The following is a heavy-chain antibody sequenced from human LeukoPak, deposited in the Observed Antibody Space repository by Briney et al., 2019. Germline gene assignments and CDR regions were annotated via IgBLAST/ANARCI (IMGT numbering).Heavy chain of an antibody. J-gene: IGHJ3*01. V-gene: IGHV3-23*01. CDR1: GFTFSNYA. CDR2: ITSAGAP. CDR3: ARDPNGDYIGAFEF. D-gene: IGHD4-17*01. Sequence: PGGSLRLFCAASGFTFSNYAVMWVRQAPGQGLEWVSAITSAGAPRYADSVKGRFTISRDNSKNTLYLQMNSLRAEDTAQYFCARDPNGDYIGAFEFWGQGTGVTVSS.